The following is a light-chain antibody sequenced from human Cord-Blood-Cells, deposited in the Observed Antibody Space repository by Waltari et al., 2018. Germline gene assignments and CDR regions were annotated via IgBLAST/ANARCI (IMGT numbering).Light chain of an antibody. CDR2: HVS. V-gene: IGLV2-11*01. J-gene: IGLJ1*01. CDR3: CSYAGSYTYV. Sequence: QYALTHPRTVSGPPRQQLTISCPGTSSDVAGYNYVSWYQQHPGKAPKLMIYHVSKRPSGVPDRFSGSKSGHTASLTISGLQAEDEADYYCCSYAGSYTYVFGTGTKVTVL. CDR1: SSDVAGYNY.